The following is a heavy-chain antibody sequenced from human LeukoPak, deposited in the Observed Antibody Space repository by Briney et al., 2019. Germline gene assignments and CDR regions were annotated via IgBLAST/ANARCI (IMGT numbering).Heavy chain of an antibody. J-gene: IGHJ4*02. CDR3: AKARDSSSRYYFDY. V-gene: IGHV3-23*01. CDR2: ISGSGGST. Sequence: GGSLRLSCAASGFTFSSYAMSWVRKAPGKGLEWVSAISGSGGSTYYADSVKGRFTISRDNSKNTLCLQMNSLRAEDTAVYYCAKARDSSSRYYFDYWGQGTLVTVSS. D-gene: IGHD6-13*01. CDR1: GFTFSSYA.